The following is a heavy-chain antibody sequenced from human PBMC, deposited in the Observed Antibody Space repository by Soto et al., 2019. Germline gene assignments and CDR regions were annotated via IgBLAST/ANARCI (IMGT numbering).Heavy chain of an antibody. CDR2: LYFNGGT. D-gene: IGHD6-13*01. V-gene: IGHV4-30-4*01. CDR1: GGPINSPDYY. Sequence: QVQLQESGPGLVKPSQTLSLTCNVSGGPINSPDYYWSWIRQSPGKGLEWIGYLYFNGGTQYNPSLRSPVSMSLYTYQKPFSLMMRSVTAADTPVYYCARGISKYSSWYEPHTWFDAWGQGALVTVSS. CDR3: ARGISKYSSWYEPHTWFDA. J-gene: IGHJ5*02.